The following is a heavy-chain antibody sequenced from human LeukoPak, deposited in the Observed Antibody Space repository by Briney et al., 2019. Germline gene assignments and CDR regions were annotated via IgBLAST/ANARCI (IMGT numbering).Heavy chain of an antibody. CDR2: INPSGGST. CDR1: GYTFTSHY. Sequence: GASVKASCKASGYTFTSHYMHWVRQAPGQGLEWMGIINPSGGSTSYAQKFQGRVTMTRDTSTSTVYMELSSLRSEDTAVYYCAIAAAGALGAFDIWGQGTMVTVSS. D-gene: IGHD6-13*01. V-gene: IGHV1-46*03. J-gene: IGHJ3*02. CDR3: AIAAAGALGAFDI.